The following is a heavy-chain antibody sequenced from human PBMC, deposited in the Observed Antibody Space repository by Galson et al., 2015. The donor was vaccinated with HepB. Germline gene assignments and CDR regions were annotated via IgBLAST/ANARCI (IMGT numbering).Heavy chain of an antibody. CDR3: ARDSVPGGISMTVPPDY. Sequence: SLRLSCAASGFTFSSYGIHWVRQAPGKGLEWVAVIWYDGSNKYYADSVKGRFTISRDNSKNTLYLQMNSLRAEDTAVYYCARDSVPGGISMTVPPDYWGQGTLVTVSS. CDR2: IWYDGSNK. V-gene: IGHV3-33*01. D-gene: IGHD3-22*01. CDR1: GFTFSSYG. J-gene: IGHJ4*02.